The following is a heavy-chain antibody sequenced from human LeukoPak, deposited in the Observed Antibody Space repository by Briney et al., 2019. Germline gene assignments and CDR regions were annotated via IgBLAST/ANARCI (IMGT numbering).Heavy chain of an antibody. CDR3: ARAHAYVYGSGSYYLDF. D-gene: IGHD3-10*01. CDR1: GFTFSSYE. CDR2: ISSSGSTI. V-gene: IGHV3-48*03. J-gene: IGHJ4*02. Sequence: GGSLRLSCAASGFTFSSYEMNWVRQAPGKGLEWVSYISSSGSTIYYADSVKGRFTISRDNAKNSLYLQMNSLRDDDTAVYYCARAHAYVYGSGSYYLDFWGQGTLVTVSS.